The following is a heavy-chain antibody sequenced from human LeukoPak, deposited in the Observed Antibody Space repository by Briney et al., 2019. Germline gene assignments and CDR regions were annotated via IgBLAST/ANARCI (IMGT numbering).Heavy chain of an antibody. CDR3: ARDLAYGDNPPARASYGFDY. CDR2: ISSSSSYI. Sequence: PGGSLRLSCAASGFTFSSYSMNWVRQAPGKGLEWVSSISSSSSYIYYADSVKGRFTISRDNAKNSLYLQMNSLRAEDTAVYYCARDLAYGDNPPARASYGFDYWGQGTLVTVSS. CDR1: GFTFSSYS. J-gene: IGHJ4*02. V-gene: IGHV3-21*01. D-gene: IGHD2-21*01.